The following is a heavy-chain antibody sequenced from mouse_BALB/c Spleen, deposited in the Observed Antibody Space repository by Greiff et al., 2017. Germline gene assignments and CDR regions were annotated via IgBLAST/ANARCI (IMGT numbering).Heavy chain of an antibody. CDR1: GFNIKDYY. Sequence: EVQLQESGAELVRSGASVKLSCTASGFNIKDYYMHWVKQRPEQGLEWIGWIDPENGDTEYAPKFQGKATMTADTSSNTAYLQLSSLTSEDTAVYYGNALGAVAMDYWGQGTSVTVSS. J-gene: IGHJ4*01. CDR2: IDPENGDT. D-gene: IGHD4-1*01. V-gene: IGHV14-4*02. CDR3: NALGAVAMDY.